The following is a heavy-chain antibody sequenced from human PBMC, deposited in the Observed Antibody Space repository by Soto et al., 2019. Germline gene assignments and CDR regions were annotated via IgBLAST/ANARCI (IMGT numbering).Heavy chain of an antibody. Sequence: GGSLRLSCAASGFTFNRHPLHWVRQAPGKGLEWVAVISHDGNNKYYADSVKGRFTISRDNSMNMLYLQMHGLRTEDTAIFYCARASGHIYATLHGPFDHWGQGA. J-gene: IGHJ4*02. V-gene: IGHV3-30-3*01. D-gene: IGHD2-8*01. CDR3: ARASGHIYATLHGPFDH. CDR2: ISHDGNNK. CDR1: GFTFNRHP.